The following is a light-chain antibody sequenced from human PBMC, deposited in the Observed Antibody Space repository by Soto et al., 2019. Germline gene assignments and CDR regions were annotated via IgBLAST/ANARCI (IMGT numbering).Light chain of an antibody. CDR3: QQYNNYWT. J-gene: IGKJ1*01. V-gene: IGKV3-15*01. Sequence: EIVMTQSPATLSVSPGDRVTLSCRASQSVRSNSAWYQQKPGQVPRLLFYGASTRATGIPARFSGSGSGTEFTLTITSLQPDDFATYYCQQYNNYWTFGQGTKVDIK. CDR1: QSVRSN. CDR2: GAS.